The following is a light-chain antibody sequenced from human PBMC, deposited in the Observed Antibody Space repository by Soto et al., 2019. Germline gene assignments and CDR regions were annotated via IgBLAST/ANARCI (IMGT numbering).Light chain of an antibody. J-gene: IGKJ5*01. CDR3: QKYGSSPPIT. CDR2: GAS. V-gene: IGKV3-20*01. Sequence: EIVLTQSPGTLSLSPGERATLSCRASKSFSSSYLAWYQQKPGQAPRLLIYGASSRATGIPDRFSGSGSETDFTITISRLEPEDFAVYYCQKYGSSPPITFGQGTRLEIK. CDR1: KSFSSSY.